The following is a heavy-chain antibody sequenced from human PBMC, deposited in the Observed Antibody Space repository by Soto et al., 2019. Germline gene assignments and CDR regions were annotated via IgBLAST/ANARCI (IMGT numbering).Heavy chain of an antibody. CDR1: GGSISSDY. CDR3: ARGIVGKFYS. CDR2: IYYSGST. V-gene: IGHV4-59*08. D-gene: IGHD1-26*01. Sequence: SETLSLTCTVSGGSISSDYWSWIRQPPGKGLECIGYIYYSGSTHYNPSLKSRVTISVDTSKNRFSLKLSSVTAADTAVYYCARGIVGKFYSWGQGTLVTVSS. J-gene: IGHJ4*02.